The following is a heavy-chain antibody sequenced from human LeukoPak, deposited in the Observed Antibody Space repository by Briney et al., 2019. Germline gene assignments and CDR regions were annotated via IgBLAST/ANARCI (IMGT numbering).Heavy chain of an antibody. CDR3: ARPGYCTSTTCWDLDY. Sequence: PGKSLKISCQVSGYSFSSYYIGWVRQMPGKGLEWMGIVYPGDANTRYSPSFQGQVTISVDKSISTAYLQWSSLKASDTAMYYCARPGYCTSTTCWDLDYWGQGTLVTVSP. CDR2: VYPGDANT. J-gene: IGHJ4*02. V-gene: IGHV5-51*01. D-gene: IGHD2-2*01. CDR1: GYSFSSYY.